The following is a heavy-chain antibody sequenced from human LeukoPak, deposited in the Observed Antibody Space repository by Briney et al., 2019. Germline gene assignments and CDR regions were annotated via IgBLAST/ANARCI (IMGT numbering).Heavy chain of an antibody. D-gene: IGHD1-14*01. CDR2: INHSGST. Sequence: SETLSLTCAVYGGSFSGYYWSWIRQPPGKGLEWIGEINHSGSTNYNPSLKSRATISVDTSKNQFSLKLSSVTAADTAVYYCARGPNPPESWGQGTLVTVSS. J-gene: IGHJ5*02. CDR1: GGSFSGYY. CDR3: ARGPNPPES. V-gene: IGHV4-34*01.